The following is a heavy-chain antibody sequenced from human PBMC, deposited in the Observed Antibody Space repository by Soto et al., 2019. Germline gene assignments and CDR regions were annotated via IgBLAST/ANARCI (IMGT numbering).Heavy chain of an antibody. D-gene: IGHD1-26*01. V-gene: IGHV4-34*01. Sequence: PSETLSLTCAVYGGSFSGYYWSWIRQPPGKGLEWIGEINHSGSTNYNPSLKSRVTISVDTSKNQFSLKLSSVTAADTAVYYCAREWRPYYYYYGMDVWGQGTTVS. CDR3: AREWRPYYYYYGMDV. CDR1: GGSFSGYY. CDR2: INHSGST. J-gene: IGHJ6*02.